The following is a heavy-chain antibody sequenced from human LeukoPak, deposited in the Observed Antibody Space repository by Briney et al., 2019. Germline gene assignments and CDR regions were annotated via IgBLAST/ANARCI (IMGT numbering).Heavy chain of an antibody. J-gene: IGHJ5*02. D-gene: IGHD3-10*01. V-gene: IGHV4-59*12. Sequence: PSETLSLTCSVSGVSMSSDYWSWVRQSPVRGLEWIAYIHNSGRTDYNPSLKGRVTISVDNSKNQFSLRLTSVTAADTAVYYCAREFWFANAPGSWLDPWGQGTLVTVSS. CDR1: GVSMSSDY. CDR2: IHNSGRT. CDR3: AREFWFANAPGSWLDP.